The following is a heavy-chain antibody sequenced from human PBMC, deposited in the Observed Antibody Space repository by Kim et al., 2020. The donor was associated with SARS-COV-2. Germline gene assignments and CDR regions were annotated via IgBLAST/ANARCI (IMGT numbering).Heavy chain of an antibody. CDR2: IWHDGSKK. Sequence: GGSLRLSCAASGFTFSTYAMHWVRQSPGKGLEWVAAIWHDGSKKYYARSVEGRSTISRANPKNTPYLQMANLIPEDSAVYYCVNEYVGFQTGFDF. D-gene: IGHD3-10*02. CDR1: GFTFSTYA. J-gene: IGHJ4*01. CDR3: VNEYVGFQTGFDF. V-gene: IGHV3-33*03.